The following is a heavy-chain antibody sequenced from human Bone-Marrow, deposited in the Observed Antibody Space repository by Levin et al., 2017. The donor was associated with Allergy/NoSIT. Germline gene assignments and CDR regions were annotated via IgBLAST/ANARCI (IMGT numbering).Heavy chain of an antibody. J-gene: IGHJ4*02. D-gene: IGHD1-14*01. V-gene: IGHV4-39*01. CDR1: GGSISSSSYY. CDR2: IYYSGST. CDR3: ASLLGDEPANPRNDY. Sequence: SQTLSLTCTVSGGSISSSSYYWGWIRQPPGKGLEWIGSIYYSGSTYYNPSLKSRVTISVDTSKNQFSLKLSSVTAADTAVYYCASLLGDEPANPRNDYWGQGTLVTVSS.